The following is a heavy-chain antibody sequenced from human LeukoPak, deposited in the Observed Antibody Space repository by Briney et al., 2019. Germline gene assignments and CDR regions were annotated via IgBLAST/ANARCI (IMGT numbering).Heavy chain of an antibody. J-gene: IGHJ3*02. CDR3: ARDRGGSYGWAFAS. Sequence: GGSLRLSCAASGFTFSSDSMNWVRQAPGKGLEWVSSISSSSSYIYYADSVKGRFTISRDNAKNSMYLQMTSLRAEDTAVYYCARDRGGSYGWAFASWGQGTMVTVSS. V-gene: IGHV3-21*01. D-gene: IGHD1-26*01. CDR1: GFTFSSDS. CDR2: ISSSSSYI.